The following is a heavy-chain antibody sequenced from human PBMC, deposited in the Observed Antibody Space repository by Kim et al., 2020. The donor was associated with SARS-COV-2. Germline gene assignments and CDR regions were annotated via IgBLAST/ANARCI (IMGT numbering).Heavy chain of an antibody. Sequence: ESVKGRFNISGDNARNVLSLQMNSLRDDDTAVYYCAKGVEATKSNFEYWGQGTLVTVS. V-gene: IGHV3-23*02. CDR3: AKGVEATKSNFEY. D-gene: IGHD1-26*01. J-gene: IGHJ4*02.